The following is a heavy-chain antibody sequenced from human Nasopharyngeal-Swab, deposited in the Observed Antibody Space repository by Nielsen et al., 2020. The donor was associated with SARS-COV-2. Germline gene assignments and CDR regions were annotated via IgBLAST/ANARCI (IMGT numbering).Heavy chain of an antibody. V-gene: IGHV3-11*04. Sequence: GESLKISCAASGFTFSDYYMSWIRQAPGKGLEWVSYISSSGSTIYYADSVKGRFTISRDNAKNSLYLQMNSLRAEDTAVYYCARSLGEATVTTWTAWHYYYGMDVWGQGTTVTVSS. CDR2: ISSSGSTI. CDR3: ARSLGEATVTTWTAWHYYYGMDV. CDR1: GFTFSDYY. D-gene: IGHD4-11*01. J-gene: IGHJ6*02.